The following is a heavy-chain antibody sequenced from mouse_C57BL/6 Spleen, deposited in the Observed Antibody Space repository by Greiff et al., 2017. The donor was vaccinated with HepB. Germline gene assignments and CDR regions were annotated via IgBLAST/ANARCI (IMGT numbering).Heavy chain of an antibody. CDR1: GYTFTSYW. J-gene: IGHJ2*01. V-gene: IGHV1-64*01. Sequence: QVQLQQPGAELVKPGASVKLSCKASGYTFTSYWMHWVKQRPGQGLEWIGMIHPNSGSTNYNEKFKSKATLTVDKSSSTAYMQLSSLTSEDSAVYYCARSGRGYCFDYWGQGTTLTVSS. CDR3: ARSGRGYCFDY. CDR2: IHPNSGST. D-gene: IGHD3-1*01.